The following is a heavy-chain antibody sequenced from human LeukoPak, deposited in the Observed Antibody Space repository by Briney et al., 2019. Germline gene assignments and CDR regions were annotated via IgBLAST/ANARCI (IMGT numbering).Heavy chain of an antibody. D-gene: IGHD3-16*01. V-gene: IGHV1-46*01. CDR2: INPSGGSK. J-gene: IGHJ4*02. CDR3: ARVPGPLGGFRFDY. Sequence: GASVKLSCKASGGTFSSYAISWVRQAPGQGLEWMGIINPSGGSKSYAQKFQGRVTMSRDTSTSTVYMELNSLRSEDTAVYYCARVPGPLGGFRFDYWGQGTLVTVSS. CDR1: GGTFSSYA.